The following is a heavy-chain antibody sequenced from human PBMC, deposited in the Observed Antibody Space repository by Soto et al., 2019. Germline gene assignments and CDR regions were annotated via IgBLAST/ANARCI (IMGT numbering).Heavy chain of an antibody. J-gene: IGHJ4*02. CDR3: ARDLNLSYYFDY. V-gene: IGHV4-31*03. CDR2: IYYSGST. Sequence: QVQLQESGPGLVKPSQTLSLTCTVSGGSISSGGYYWSWIRQHPGKGLEWIGYIYYSGSTYYNPSLKSRVTISVDTSKNQFSLKPSSVTAADTAMYYCARDLNLSYYFDYWGQGTLVTVSS. CDR1: GGSISSGGYY.